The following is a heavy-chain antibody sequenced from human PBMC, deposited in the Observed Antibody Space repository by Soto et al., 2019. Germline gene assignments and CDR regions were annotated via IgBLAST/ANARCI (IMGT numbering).Heavy chain of an antibody. CDR1: GGSISSGGYY. D-gene: IGHD2-15*01. CDR3: ARVPEVVAAESYAFDI. J-gene: IGHJ3*02. Sequence: QVQLQESGPGLVKPSQTLSLTCTVSGGSISSGGYYWSWIRQHPGKGLEWIGYIYYSGSTYYNPSLKSRVTISVDTSKNQFSLKLSSVTAADTAVYYCARVPEVVAAESYAFDIWGQGTMVTVSS. V-gene: IGHV4-31*03. CDR2: IYYSGST.